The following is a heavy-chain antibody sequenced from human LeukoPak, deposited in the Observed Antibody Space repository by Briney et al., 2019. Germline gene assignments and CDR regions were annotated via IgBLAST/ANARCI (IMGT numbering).Heavy chain of an antibody. J-gene: IGHJ4*02. CDR3: ARAVGYCSSTSCEPVFDY. CDR2: VYSSGST. D-gene: IGHD2-2*01. Sequence: SETLSLTCTVSGGSISTNYWSWIRQPAGKGLEWIGRVYSSGSTAYNPSLKSRVTMSIDTSKNEFSLELSSVTAADTALYYCARAVGYCSSTSCEPVFDYWGQGTLVTVSS. V-gene: IGHV4-4*07. CDR1: GGSISTNY.